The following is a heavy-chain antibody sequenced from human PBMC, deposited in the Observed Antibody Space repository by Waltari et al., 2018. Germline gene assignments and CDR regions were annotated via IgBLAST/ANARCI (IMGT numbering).Heavy chain of an antibody. J-gene: IGHJ4*02. D-gene: IGHD3-22*01. CDR3: ARERMIVVVNFDY. Sequence: EVQLVESGGGLVKPGGSLRLSGAAYGFNFSSYWMSWVRQAPGKGMEWVANIKEDGSVKYYVDSVKGRFTISRDTAKNSLYLQMNSLRVDDTAIYYCARERMIVVVNFDYWGQGTLVTVSS. CDR1: GFNFSSYW. CDR2: IKEDGSVK. V-gene: IGHV3-7*03.